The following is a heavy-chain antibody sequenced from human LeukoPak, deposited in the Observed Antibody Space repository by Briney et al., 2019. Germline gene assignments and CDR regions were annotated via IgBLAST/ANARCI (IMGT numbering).Heavy chain of an antibody. CDR2: IYYSGST. J-gene: IGHJ4*02. CDR3: ARGGGESMVRGVADY. D-gene: IGHD3-10*01. Sequence: SETLSLTCTVSGGSISSYYWSWIRQPPGKGLAWIGYIYYSGSTNYNPSLKSRVTISVDTSKNQFSLKLSSVTAADTAVYYCARGGGESMVRGVADYWGQGTLVTVSS. CDR1: GGSISSYY. V-gene: IGHV4-59*01.